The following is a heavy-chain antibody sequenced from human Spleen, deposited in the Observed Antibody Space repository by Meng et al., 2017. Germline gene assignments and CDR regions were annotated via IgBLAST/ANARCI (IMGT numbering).Heavy chain of an antibody. V-gene: IGHV4-34*01. CDR2: INHSGST. Sequence: SETLSLTCVVSGGSFSDYYWSWIRQPPGKGLEWIGEINHSGSTNYNPSLESRDTIPVDTSQNNLSLKLSTVPAADTAMYYCARGSTTMAHDFDYWGQGTLVTVSS. J-gene: IGHJ4*02. CDR3: ARGSTTMAHDFDY. CDR1: GGSFSDYY. D-gene: IGHD4-11*01.